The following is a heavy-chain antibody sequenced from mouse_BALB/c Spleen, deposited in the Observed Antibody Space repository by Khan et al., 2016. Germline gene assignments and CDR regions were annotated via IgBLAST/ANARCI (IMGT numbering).Heavy chain of an antibody. V-gene: IGHV14-3*02. CDR1: GFSIQDTY. Sequence: EVQLKQSGAELVKPGASVKLSCTASGFSIQDTYIHWVRQRPEQGLDWIGRIDPPNDNTKYDPKFQGKATITADTSSNTAYLQLNSLTYEDTAVYYCARMYYGDYWGQGTTLTVSS. CDR3: ARMYYGDY. J-gene: IGHJ2*01. D-gene: IGHD1-1*01. CDR2: IDPPNDNT.